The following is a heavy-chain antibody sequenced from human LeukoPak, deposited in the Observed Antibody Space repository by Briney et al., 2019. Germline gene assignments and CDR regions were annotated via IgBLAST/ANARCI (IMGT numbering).Heavy chain of an antibody. V-gene: IGHV3-30*03. J-gene: IGHJ4*02. CDR1: GFTFSRYG. Sequence: GGSLRLSCAASGFTFSRYGMHWVRQAPGKGLKWVAVISSDGSDKYYGDSVKGRFTISRDNYKNTLYLQMNSLRAEDTAVYYCATWELLSFTNYFDYWGQGTLVTVSS. CDR3: ATWELLSFTNYFDY. D-gene: IGHD1-26*01. CDR2: ISSDGSDK.